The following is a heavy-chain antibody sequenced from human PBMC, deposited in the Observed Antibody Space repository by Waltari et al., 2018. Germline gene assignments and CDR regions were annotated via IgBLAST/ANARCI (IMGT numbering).Heavy chain of an antibody. D-gene: IGHD3-3*01. Sequence: GQSGAEVKKPGASVKVSCKASGYTFTGYYMHWVRQAPGQGLEWMGRINPNSGGTNYAQKFQGRVTMTRDTSISTVYMELSRLTSDDTAMYYCTTGDLGAYDYFPDYYYYYMDVWGKGTTVTVSS. CDR3: TTGDLGAYDYFPDYYYYYMDV. CDR2: INPNSGGT. V-gene: IGHV1-2*06. CDR1: GYTFTGYY. J-gene: IGHJ6*03.